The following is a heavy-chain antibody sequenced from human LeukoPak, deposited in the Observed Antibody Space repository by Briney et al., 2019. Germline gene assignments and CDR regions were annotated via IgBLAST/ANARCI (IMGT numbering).Heavy chain of an antibody. D-gene: IGHD3-22*01. V-gene: IGHV3-20*04. J-gene: IGHJ4*02. Sequence: GGSLRLSCAASGFTFSSYSMNWVRHAPGKGLEWVSGINWNGGSTGYADSVKGRFTISRDNAKNSLYLQMNSLRAEDTALYYCARGDSSGYARYWGQGTLVTVSS. CDR1: GFTFSSYS. CDR2: INWNGGST. CDR3: ARGDSSGYARY.